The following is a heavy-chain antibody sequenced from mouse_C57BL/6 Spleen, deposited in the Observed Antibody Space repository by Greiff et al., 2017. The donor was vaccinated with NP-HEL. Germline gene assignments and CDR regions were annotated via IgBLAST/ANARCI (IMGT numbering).Heavy chain of an antibody. CDR2: FLPGSGST. CDR1: GYKFTGYW. CDR3: ARGDDGYDRYFDV. D-gene: IGHD2-2*01. V-gene: IGHV1-9*01. J-gene: IGHJ1*03. Sequence: QVQLQQSGAELLTPGASVQLSCKATGYKFTGYWIEWVKQRPGHGLESIGEFLPGSGSTNYNEKFKGKATFTADTSSNTAYMQLSSLTTEDSAIYYCARGDDGYDRYFDVWGTGTTVTVSS.